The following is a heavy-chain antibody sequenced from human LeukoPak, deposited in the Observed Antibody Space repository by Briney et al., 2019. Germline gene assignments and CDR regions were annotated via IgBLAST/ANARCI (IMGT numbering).Heavy chain of an antibody. CDR3: ARAVDRTFDY. J-gene: IGHJ4*02. D-gene: IGHD3-22*01. CDR1: GGPFSGYY. Sequence: SETLSLTCAVYGGPFSGYYWSWIRQPPGKGLEWIGEINHSGSTNYNPSLKSRVTISVDTSKNQFSLKLSSVTAADTAVYYCARAVDRTFDYWGQGTLVTVSS. CDR2: INHSGST. V-gene: IGHV4-34*01.